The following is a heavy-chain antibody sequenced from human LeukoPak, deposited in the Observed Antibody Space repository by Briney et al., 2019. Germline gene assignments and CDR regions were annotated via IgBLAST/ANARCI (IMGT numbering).Heavy chain of an antibody. D-gene: IGHD1-1*01. CDR1: GFTVSSNY. CDR3: AKGYGTTGTASSNWFDP. J-gene: IGHJ5*02. CDR2: ITGSGGST. Sequence: GGSLRLSCAASGFTVSSNYMSWVRQAPGKGLEWVSAITGSGGSTYYADSVKGRFTISRDNSKNTLYLQMNSLRVEDTAVYYCAKGYGTTGTASSNWFDPWGQGTLVTVSS. V-gene: IGHV3-23*01.